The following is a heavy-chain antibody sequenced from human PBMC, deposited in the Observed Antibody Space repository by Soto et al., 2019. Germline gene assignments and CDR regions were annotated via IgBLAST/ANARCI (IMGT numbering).Heavy chain of an antibody. CDR1: GGSISSGDYY. D-gene: IGHD2-2*01. CDR3: ARAVSWGLVPAAIDY. Sequence: SETLSLTCTVSGGSISSGDYYWCWIRQPPGKGLEWIGYIYYSGSTYYNPSLKSRVTISVDTSKNQFSLKLSSVTAADTAVYYCARAVSWGLVPAAIDYWGQGTLVTVSS. V-gene: IGHV4-30-4*01. CDR2: IYYSGST. J-gene: IGHJ4*02.